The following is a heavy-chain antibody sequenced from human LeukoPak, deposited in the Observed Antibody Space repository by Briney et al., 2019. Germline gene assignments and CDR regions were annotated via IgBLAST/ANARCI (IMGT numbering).Heavy chain of an antibody. CDR3: AREGNGDPLLDYYYGMDV. J-gene: IGHJ6*02. D-gene: IGHD4-17*01. Sequence: PSQTLSLTCTVSGGSISSGGYYWSWIRQHPGKGLEWIGYIYYSGSTYYNPSLKSRVTISVDTSKNQFSLKLSSVTAADTAVYYCAREGNGDPLLDYYYGMDVWGQGTTVTVSS. V-gene: IGHV4-31*03. CDR2: IYYSGST. CDR1: GGSISSGGYY.